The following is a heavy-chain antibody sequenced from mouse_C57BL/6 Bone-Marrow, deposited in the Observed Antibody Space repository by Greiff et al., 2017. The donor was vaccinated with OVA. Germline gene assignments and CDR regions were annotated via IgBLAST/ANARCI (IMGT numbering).Heavy chain of an antibody. D-gene: IGHD2-3*01. CDR3: ARSEGPPIYDGYWGFGY. Sequence: QVQLQQPGAELVKPGASVKLSCKASGYTFTSYWMHWVKQRPGRGLEWIGRIDPNSGGTKYNEKFKSKATLTVDKPSSTAYMQLSSLTSEDSAVYYCARSEGPPIYDGYWGFGYWGQGTLVTVSA. V-gene: IGHV1-72*01. CDR1: GYTFTSYW. CDR2: IDPNSGGT. J-gene: IGHJ3*01.